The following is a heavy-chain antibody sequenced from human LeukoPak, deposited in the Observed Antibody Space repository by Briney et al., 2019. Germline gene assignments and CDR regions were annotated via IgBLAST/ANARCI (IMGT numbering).Heavy chain of an antibody. V-gene: IGHV1-2*02. J-gene: IGHJ4*02. Sequence: KVSCKTSGYTFTGFYIHWVRQAPAQGLKWMGWIDPNSGDTSYSQLFQGRITMTRDTSISTAYLEINNLRFDDTAVYYCVSHHWTTMTMGDYWGQGTLVTVSS. CDR1: GYTFTGFY. CDR2: IDPNSGDT. D-gene: IGHD1-1*01. CDR3: VSHHWTTMTMGDY.